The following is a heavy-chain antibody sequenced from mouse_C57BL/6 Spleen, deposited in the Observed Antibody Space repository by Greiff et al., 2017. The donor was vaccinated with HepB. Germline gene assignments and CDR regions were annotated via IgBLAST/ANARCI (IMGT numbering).Heavy chain of an antibody. CDR3: ARGGDYGSPYYFDY. J-gene: IGHJ2*01. CDR2: IYPGDGDT. Sequence: VQLQQSGAELVKPGASVKISCKASGYAFSSYWMNWVKQRPGKGLEWIGQIYPGDGDTNYNGKFKGKATLTADKSSSTAYMQLSSLTSEDSAVYFCARGGDYGSPYYFDYWGQGTTLTVSS. CDR1: GYAFSSYW. D-gene: IGHD1-1*01. V-gene: IGHV1-80*01.